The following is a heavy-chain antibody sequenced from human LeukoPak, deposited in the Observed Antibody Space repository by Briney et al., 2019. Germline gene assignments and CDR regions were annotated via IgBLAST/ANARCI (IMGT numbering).Heavy chain of an antibody. Sequence: SETLSLTXAVSGYSISSGYYWGWIRHPPGKGLEWIGSIYHSGSTYYNPSLKSRVTISVDTSKNQFSLKLSSVTAADTAVYYCAREGDYGAYIDYWGQGTLVTVSS. CDR3: AREGDYGAYIDY. CDR2: IYHSGST. J-gene: IGHJ4*02. CDR1: GYSISSGYY. D-gene: IGHD4-17*01. V-gene: IGHV4-38-2*02.